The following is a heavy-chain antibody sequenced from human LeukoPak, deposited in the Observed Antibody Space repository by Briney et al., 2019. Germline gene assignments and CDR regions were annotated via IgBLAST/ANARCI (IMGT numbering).Heavy chain of an antibody. CDR3: ARGGYSYGWEDYYYYYMDV. CDR2: MNPNSGNT. J-gene: IGHJ6*03. D-gene: IGHD5-18*01. CDR1: GYTFTSYD. V-gene: IGHV1-8*01. Sequence: ASVKVSCKASGYTFTSYDINWVRQATGQGLEWMGWMNPNSGNTGYAQKFQGRVTMTRNTSISTAYMELSSLRSEDTAVYYCARGGYSYGWEDYYYYYMDVWGKGTTVTVSS.